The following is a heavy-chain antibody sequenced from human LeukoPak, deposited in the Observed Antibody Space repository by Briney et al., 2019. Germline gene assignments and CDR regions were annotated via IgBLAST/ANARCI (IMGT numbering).Heavy chain of an antibody. CDR1: GFTFSGSA. D-gene: IGHD3-22*01. CDR3: TGGLITRYGMDV. J-gene: IGHJ6*02. Sequence: PGGSLKLSCAASGFTFSGSAMHWVRQASGKGLEWVGRIRSKANSYATAYAASVKGRFTISRDDSKNTAYLQMNSLKTEDTAVYCCTGGLITRYGMDVWGQGTTVTVSS. V-gene: IGHV3-73*01. CDR2: IRSKANSYAT.